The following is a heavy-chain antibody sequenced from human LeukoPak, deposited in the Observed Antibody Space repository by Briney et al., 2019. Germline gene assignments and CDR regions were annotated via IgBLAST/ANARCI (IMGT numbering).Heavy chain of an antibody. Sequence: ASVKVSCKASGYTFTSYYMHWVRQAPGQGLEWMGIINPSGGSTSYAQKFQGRVTITRDTSTSTVYMELSSLRSEDTTVYYCARDVIGYNWFDPWGQGTLVTVSS. CDR3: ARDVIGYNWFDP. CDR2: INPSGGST. J-gene: IGHJ5*02. V-gene: IGHV1-46*01. D-gene: IGHD3-10*01. CDR1: GYTFTSYY.